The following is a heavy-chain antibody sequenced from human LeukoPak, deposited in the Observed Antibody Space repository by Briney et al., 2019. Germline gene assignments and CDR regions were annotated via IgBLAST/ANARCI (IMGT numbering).Heavy chain of an antibody. CDR3: ARDPHSLDY. J-gene: IGHJ4*02. CDR1: GFSFSSYS. Sequence: GGSLRLSCTASGFSFSSYSMNWVRQAPGKGLEWVAYIAYTGTIHYADSVRGRFAISRDNAKSSLFLQLNSLRAEDTAVYSCARDPHSLDYWGQGTLVTVSS. V-gene: IGHV3-48*01. CDR2: IAYTGTI.